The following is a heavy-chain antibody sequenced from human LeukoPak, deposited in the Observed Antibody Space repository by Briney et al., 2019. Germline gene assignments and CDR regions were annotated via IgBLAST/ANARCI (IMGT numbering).Heavy chain of an antibody. J-gene: IGHJ4*02. CDR1: GFTFSSYT. Sequence: GGSLRLSCVASGFTFSSYTMNWVRQAPGKGLEWVSVVFGSGTTTYYADSVKGRFTISRDNAKNTLYLQMNSLSAEDTAVYFCARSSYPLHFDYWGEGTLVTVSS. CDR2: VFGSGTTT. CDR3: ARSSYPLHFDY. V-gene: IGHV3-23*01.